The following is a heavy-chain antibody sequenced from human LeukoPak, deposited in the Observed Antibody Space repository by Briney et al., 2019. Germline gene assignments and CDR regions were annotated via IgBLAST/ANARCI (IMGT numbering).Heavy chain of an antibody. CDR3: ARGKYSSSPADY. V-gene: IGHV3-66*01. D-gene: IGHD6-6*01. Sequence: GGSLRLSCAASGFTVSSNYMSWVRQAPGKGLEWVSVIYSGGSTYYADSVKGRFTISRDNSKNTLYLQMNSLRAEDTAVYYCARGKYSSSPADYWGQGTLVTVSS. CDR2: IYSGGST. CDR1: GFTVSSNY. J-gene: IGHJ4*02.